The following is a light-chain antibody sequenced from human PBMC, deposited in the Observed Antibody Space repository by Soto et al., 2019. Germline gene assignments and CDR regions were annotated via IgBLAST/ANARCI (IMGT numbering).Light chain of an antibody. CDR2: GAS. J-gene: IGKJ2*01. CDR3: QQYNNWPYT. CDR1: QSVSSN. V-gene: IGKV3-15*01. Sequence: EIVMTQSPATLYVSPGERATLSCRASQSVSSNLAWYQQKPGQAPRLLIYGASTRARGIPARFSGSGSGTEFTLTISSLQSEDFAVYYCQQYNNWPYTFGQGTKLEIK.